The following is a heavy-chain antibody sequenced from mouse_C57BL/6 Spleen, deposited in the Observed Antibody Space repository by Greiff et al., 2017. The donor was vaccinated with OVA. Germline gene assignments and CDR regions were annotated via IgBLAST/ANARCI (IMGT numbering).Heavy chain of an antibody. V-gene: IGHV1-69*01. D-gene: IGHD3-2*02. Sequence: QVQLKQPGAELVMPGASVKLSCKASGYTFTSYWMHWVKQRPGQGLEWIGEIDPSDSYTNYNQQFKGKSTLTVDKSSSTAYMQLSSLTSEDSAVYYCARAQATGYYAMDYWGQGTSVTVSS. CDR2: IDPSDSYT. CDR3: ARAQATGYYAMDY. CDR1: GYTFTSYW. J-gene: IGHJ4*01.